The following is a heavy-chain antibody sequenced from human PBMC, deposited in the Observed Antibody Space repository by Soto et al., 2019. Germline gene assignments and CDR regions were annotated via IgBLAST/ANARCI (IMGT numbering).Heavy chain of an antibody. D-gene: IGHD5-18*01. J-gene: IGHJ6*02. Sequence: PSETLSLTCTVSGGSISSSSYYWGWIRQPPGKGLEWIGSIYYSGSTYYNPSLKSRVTISVDTSKNQFSLKLSSVTAADTAVYYCARHGGTWIHATYYYYGMDVWGQGTTVTVSS. CDR2: IYYSGST. CDR1: GGSISSSSYY. V-gene: IGHV4-39*01. CDR3: ARHGGTWIHATYYYYGMDV.